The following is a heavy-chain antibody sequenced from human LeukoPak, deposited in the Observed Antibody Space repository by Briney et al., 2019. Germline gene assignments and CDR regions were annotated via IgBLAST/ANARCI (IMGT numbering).Heavy chain of an antibody. CDR2: IIPILGIA. CDR1: GYSFTSYA. Sequence: GASVKVSCKASGYSFTSYAISWVRQAPGQGLEWMGRIIPILGIANYAQKFQGRVTITADKSTSTAYMELSSLRSEDTAVYYCARVGGMATNDYWGQGTLVTVSS. CDR3: ARVGGMATNDY. V-gene: IGHV1-69*04. D-gene: IGHD5-24*01. J-gene: IGHJ4*02.